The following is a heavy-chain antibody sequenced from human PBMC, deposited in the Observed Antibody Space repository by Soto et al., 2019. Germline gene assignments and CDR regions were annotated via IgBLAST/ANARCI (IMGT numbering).Heavy chain of an antibody. J-gene: IGHJ5*02. Sequence: GASVKVSCKASGYNFSDYYSHWVRQAPGQGLEWLGWVSPKSGGTNYAQKFKGRVTMTRDTSSNTVYMDLSGLKSDDTAVFYCAREISGGGTLNWFDPWGHGTLVTPSS. CDR3: AREISGGGTLNWFDP. D-gene: IGHD2-8*02. CDR1: GYNFSDYY. CDR2: VSPKSGGT. V-gene: IGHV1-2*02.